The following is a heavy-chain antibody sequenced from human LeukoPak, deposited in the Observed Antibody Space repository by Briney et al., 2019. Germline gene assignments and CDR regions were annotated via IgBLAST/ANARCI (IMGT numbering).Heavy chain of an antibody. V-gene: IGHV1-46*01. J-gene: IGHJ4*02. CDR2: TNPSGGST. D-gene: IGHD5-24*01. CDR3: ARDPRDRNYIDY. CDR1: GYTFTSYY. Sequence: ASVKVSCKASGYTFTSYYMHWVRQAPGQGLEWMGITNPSGGSTSYAQKFQGRVTMTRDTSTSTVYMELSSLRSEDMAVYYCARDPRDRNYIDYWGQGTLVTVSS.